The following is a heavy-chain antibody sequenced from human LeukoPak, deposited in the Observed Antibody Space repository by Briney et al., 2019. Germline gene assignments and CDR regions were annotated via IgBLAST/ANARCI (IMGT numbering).Heavy chain of an antibody. Sequence: GGSRRLACAAAGFTVSSNYMSWVRQAPGKGMEWVSVIYSGGSTYYADSVKGRFTISRDNSKNTLYLQMNSLGAEDTAVYYCARASYYARDYFDYWGQGTLVTVSS. D-gene: IGHD3-22*01. J-gene: IGHJ4*02. CDR2: IYSGGST. CDR1: GFTVSSNY. CDR3: ARASYYARDYFDY. V-gene: IGHV3-53*01.